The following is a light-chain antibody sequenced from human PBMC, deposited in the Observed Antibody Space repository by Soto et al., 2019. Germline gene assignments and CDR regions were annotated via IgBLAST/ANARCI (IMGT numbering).Light chain of an antibody. Sequence: EIVMQQSPATLYVSPGERANLSCRASQSVSSNSAWYQQKPGQAPRLLIYGASTRATGIPARFSGSGSGTEFTLTISSLQSEDFAVYYCQQYNNWPWTFGQGTKGEIK. CDR2: GAS. V-gene: IGKV3-15*01. CDR3: QQYNNWPWT. CDR1: QSVSSN. J-gene: IGKJ1*01.